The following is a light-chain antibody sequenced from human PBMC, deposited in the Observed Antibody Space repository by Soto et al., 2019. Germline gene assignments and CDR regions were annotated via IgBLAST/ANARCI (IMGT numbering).Light chain of an antibody. CDR2: AAS. V-gene: IGKV1-8*01. CDR3: QQYYSYPLT. CDR1: QGISSY. Sequence: AIRMTQSPSSFSASTGDRVTITCRASQGISSYLAWYQQKPGKAPKLLIYAASTLQSGVTSRFSGSGSGTDFTLTIRCLQSEDFATYYCQQYYSYPLTFGGGTKVEIK. J-gene: IGKJ4*01.